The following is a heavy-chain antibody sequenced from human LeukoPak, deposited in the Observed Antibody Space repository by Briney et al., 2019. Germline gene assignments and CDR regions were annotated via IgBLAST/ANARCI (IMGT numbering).Heavy chain of an antibody. CDR3: AREYSSGTYYFDY. Sequence: ASVKVSCKASGYTFTSYGISWVRQAPGQGLEWMGWISAYNGNTNYAQKLQGRVTITADESTSTAYMELSSLRSEDTAVYYCAREYSSGTYYFDYWGQGTLITVSS. D-gene: IGHD6-19*01. J-gene: IGHJ4*02. CDR1: GYTFTSYG. CDR2: ISAYNGNT. V-gene: IGHV1-18*01.